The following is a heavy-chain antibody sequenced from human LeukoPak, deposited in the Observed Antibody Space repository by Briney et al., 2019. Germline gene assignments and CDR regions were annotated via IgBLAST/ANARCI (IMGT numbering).Heavy chain of an antibody. CDR1: GFIVSDKY. CDR3: AAGGGSYH. D-gene: IGHD3-10*01. Sequence: GGSLGLSCVASGFIVSDKYVHWVRQAPGKGLEWVSVIFSGGSTYYTDSVKGRYTIFRDNSKNTVYLQMNGLRVEDTGIYYCAAGGGSYHWGQGTLVTVSS. V-gene: IGHV3-53*01. J-gene: IGHJ5*02. CDR2: IFSGGST.